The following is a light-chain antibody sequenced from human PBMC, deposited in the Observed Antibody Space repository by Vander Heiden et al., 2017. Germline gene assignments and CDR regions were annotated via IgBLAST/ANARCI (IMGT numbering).Light chain of an antibody. CDR2: GNS. CDR1: SSNIGAGYD. Sequence: QSVLTQPPSVSGAPGQRVTISCTGSSSNIGAGYDVHWYQQLPGTAPKLLIVGNSNRPSGVPDRFSGAKAGTSAAPATTGLQAEDEAEEYCQSYDSSMSGSVVFGGGTKLTVL. V-gene: IGLV1-40*01. J-gene: IGLJ2*01. CDR3: QSYDSSMSGSVV.